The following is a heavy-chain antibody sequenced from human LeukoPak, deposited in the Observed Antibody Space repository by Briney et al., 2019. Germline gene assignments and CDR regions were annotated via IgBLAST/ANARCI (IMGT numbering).Heavy chain of an antibody. CDR3: ARVITFGGIGYNWFDP. Sequence: ASVKVSCKASGYTFTGYYMHWVRQAPGQGLEWMGWINPNSGGTSYAQKFQGRVTMTRDTSISTAYMELSRLRSDDTAVYYCARVITFGGIGYNWFDPWGQGTLVTVSS. J-gene: IGHJ5*02. CDR1: GYTFTGYY. V-gene: IGHV1-2*02. CDR2: INPNSGGT. D-gene: IGHD3-16*01.